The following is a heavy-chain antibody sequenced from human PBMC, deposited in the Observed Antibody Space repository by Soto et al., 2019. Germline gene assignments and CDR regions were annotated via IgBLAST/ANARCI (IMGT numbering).Heavy chain of an antibody. Sequence: PSETLSLTCTVSGGSVSSYYWSWIRQPPGRGLECIGYISYSGDINCNPSLRGRVTISIDTSKSQFSLKLSSVTAADTAVYYCARTARLFDYWGQGTLVTVSS. J-gene: IGHJ4*02. CDR3: ARTARLFDY. CDR1: GGSVSSYY. V-gene: IGHV4-59*02. CDR2: ISYSGDI. D-gene: IGHD6-6*01.